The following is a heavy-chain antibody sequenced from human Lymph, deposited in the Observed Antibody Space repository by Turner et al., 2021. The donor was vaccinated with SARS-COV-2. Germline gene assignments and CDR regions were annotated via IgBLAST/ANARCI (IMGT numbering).Heavy chain of an antibody. CDR2: ISSSSSYI. J-gene: IGHJ4*02. Sequence: EVQLVESGGGLVTPGGSLRLPCAASGFTFSTYSMNWVRQAPGKGMEWISSISSSSSYIYYADSVKGRFTISRDDAKNSLYLQMNSLRAEDTAVYYCARDIPTTADYFDYWGQGTLVTVSS. CDR3: ARDIPTTADYFDY. CDR1: GFTFSTYS. V-gene: IGHV3-21*01. D-gene: IGHD4-17*01.